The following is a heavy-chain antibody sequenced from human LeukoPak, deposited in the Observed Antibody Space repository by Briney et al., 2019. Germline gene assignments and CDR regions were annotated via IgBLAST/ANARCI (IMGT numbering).Heavy chain of an antibody. CDR3: ARDLDYYYGMDV. CDR1: GGSISSYY. J-gene: IGHJ6*02. CDR2: IYYSGST. V-gene: IGHV4-59*01. Sequence: SETLSLTCTVSGGSISSYYWSWIRQPPGKGLEWIGYIYYSGSTNYNPSLKSRVTISVDTSKNQFSLKLSSVTAADTAVYYCARDLDYYYGMDVWGQGTTVTVSS.